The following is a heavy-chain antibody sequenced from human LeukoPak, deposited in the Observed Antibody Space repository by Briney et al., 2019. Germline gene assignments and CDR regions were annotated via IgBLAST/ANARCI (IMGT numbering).Heavy chain of an antibody. J-gene: IGHJ6*04. CDR3: ARDDIVVVPATDYGMDV. D-gene: IGHD2-2*01. Sequence: PGRSLRLSCAASGFTFSSYAMHWVRQAPGKGLEWVAVISYDGSNKYYADSVKGRFTISRDNSKNTLYLQMNSLRAEDTAVYYCARDDIVVVPATDYGMDVWGKGTTVTVSS. CDR1: GFTFSSYA. CDR2: ISYDGSNK. V-gene: IGHV3-30*04.